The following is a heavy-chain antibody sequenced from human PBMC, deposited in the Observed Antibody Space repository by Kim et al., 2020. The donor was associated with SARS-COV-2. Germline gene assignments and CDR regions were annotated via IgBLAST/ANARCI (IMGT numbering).Heavy chain of an antibody. CDR3: TRIGSTGGFDICAEY. D-gene: IGHD2-8*02. CDR1: GFTFSGHY. CDR2: IRSKAKNYAT. V-gene: IGHV3-73*01. Sequence: GGSLRLSCAASGFTFSGHYMDWVRQAPGKGLEWVGRIRSKAKNYATAYAASVKGRFTISRDDSKNTVYLQMNSLKTEDTALYYCTRIGSTGGFDICAEY. J-gene: IGHJ1*01.